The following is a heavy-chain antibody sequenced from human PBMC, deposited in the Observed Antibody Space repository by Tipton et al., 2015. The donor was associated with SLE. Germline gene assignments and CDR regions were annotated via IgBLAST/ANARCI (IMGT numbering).Heavy chain of an antibody. J-gene: IGHJ4*02. CDR1: GGSISGGSISSHY. CDR3: ASGDDLPYYFEY. V-gene: IGHV4-61*01. Sequence: TLSLTCTVSGGSISGGSISSHYGIWIRQPPGKGLEPIGYISYSGGTDYNPSLKSRVTISADTSKRQFSLKLGSVTAADTAVYYCASGDDLPYYFEYWGQGTLVTVSS. D-gene: IGHD7-27*01. CDR2: ISYSGGT.